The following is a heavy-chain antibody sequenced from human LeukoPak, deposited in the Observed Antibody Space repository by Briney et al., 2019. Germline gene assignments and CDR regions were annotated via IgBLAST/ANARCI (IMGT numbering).Heavy chain of an antibody. Sequence: ASVKVSCKVSGYTLTGLSMHWVRQAPGKGLEWMGGFDNEDGETIYAQKFQGRVTMTEDTSTDTAYMELRSLRSEDTAVYYCATGNYYDTSRYYQVYFDYWGQGTLVTVSS. CDR2: FDNEDGET. J-gene: IGHJ4*02. CDR3: ATGNYYDTSRYYQVYFDY. D-gene: IGHD3-22*01. V-gene: IGHV1-24*01. CDR1: GYTLTGLS.